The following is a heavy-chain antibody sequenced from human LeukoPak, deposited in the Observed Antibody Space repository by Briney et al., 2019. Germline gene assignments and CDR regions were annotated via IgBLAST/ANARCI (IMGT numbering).Heavy chain of an antibody. Sequence: PGGSLRLSCAASGFIFSTYGMTWVRQAPGEGLDWVSAISGSGDYAYYADSVKGRFTISRDNSKNKVYLQMNSLRAEDTAVYYCARESYYYMDVWGKGTTVTVSS. CDR3: ARESYYYMDV. CDR1: GFIFSTYG. CDR2: ISGSGDYA. J-gene: IGHJ6*03. V-gene: IGHV3-23*01.